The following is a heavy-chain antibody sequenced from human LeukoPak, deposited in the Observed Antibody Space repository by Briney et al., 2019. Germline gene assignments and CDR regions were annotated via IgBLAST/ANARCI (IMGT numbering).Heavy chain of an antibody. J-gene: IGHJ4*02. D-gene: IGHD3-22*01. CDR2: IYPGNADA. CDR1: GYSLINHW. V-gene: IGHV5-51*01. CDR3: ARQGSYDNSGYSFDY. Sequence: GESLKISFKPSGYSLINHWIGWVRQLPGKGLDWMGIIYPGNADATYSTSFQGQVTISADKSTTTVYLQWSSLKASDTAMYYCARQGSYDNSGYSFDYWGQGTLVTVSS.